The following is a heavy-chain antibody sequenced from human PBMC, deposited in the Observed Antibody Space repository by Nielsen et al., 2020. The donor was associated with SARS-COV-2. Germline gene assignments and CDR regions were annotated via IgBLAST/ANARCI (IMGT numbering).Heavy chain of an antibody. D-gene: IGHD1-26*01. Sequence: ASVKVSCKASGFTFSSSAMQWVRQARGQRLEWIGWISAYNGNTNYAQKLQGRVTMTTDTSTSTAYMELRSLRSDDTAVYYCARGILTSGSYYYYYGMDVWGQGTTVTVSS. V-gene: IGHV1-18*01. CDR1: GFTFSSSA. CDR2: ISAYNGNT. CDR3: ARGILTSGSYYYYYGMDV. J-gene: IGHJ6*02.